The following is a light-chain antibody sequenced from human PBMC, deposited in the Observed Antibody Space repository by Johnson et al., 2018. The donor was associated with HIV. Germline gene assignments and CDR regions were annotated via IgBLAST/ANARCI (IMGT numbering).Light chain of an antibody. Sequence: QSVLTQPPSVSAAPGQKVTISCSGSSSNIGINSVSWYQQVPGTAPKLLIYDNTKRPSGIPDRFSGSKSGTSATLGITGLQTGDEADYYCGTWHSALSGGGVFGTGTRVTVL. CDR2: DNT. J-gene: IGLJ1*01. V-gene: IGLV1-51*01. CDR1: SSNIGINS. CDR3: GTWHSALSGGGV.